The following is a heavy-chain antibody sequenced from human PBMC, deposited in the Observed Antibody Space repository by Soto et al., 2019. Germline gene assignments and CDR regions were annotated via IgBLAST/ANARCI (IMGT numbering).Heavy chain of an antibody. D-gene: IGHD2-2*01. CDR3: ARDPSEGRVGNWFES. CDR1: GFTFSRYG. Sequence: EVQLVESGGGLVKPGGSLRLSCAASGFTFSRYGMNWLRQAPGEGLEWVADIRSSTSYVYYADSVKGRFSTSRDNAKNILYLEMYALRTEDTAVYYCARDPSEGRVGNWFESWGQGTLVTVSS. CDR2: IRSSTSYV. J-gene: IGHJ5*01. V-gene: IGHV3-21*01.